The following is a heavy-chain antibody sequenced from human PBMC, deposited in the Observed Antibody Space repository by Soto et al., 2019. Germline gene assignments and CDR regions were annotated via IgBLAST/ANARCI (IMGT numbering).Heavy chain of an antibody. CDR1: GVSISNSSYY. Sequence: KSSETLSLTCTVSGVSISNSSYYWGWIRRPPGKGLEWIGTIYYSGITYYNPTLKSRVTISVDTSKNQFSLKLTSVTAADTAAYYCARRGSNWGQGTLVTVSS. V-gene: IGHV4-39*01. CDR2: IYYSGIT. CDR3: ARRGSN. J-gene: IGHJ4*02.